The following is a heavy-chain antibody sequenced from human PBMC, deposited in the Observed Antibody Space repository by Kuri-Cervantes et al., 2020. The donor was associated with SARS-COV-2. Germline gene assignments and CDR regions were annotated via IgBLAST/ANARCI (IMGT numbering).Heavy chain of an antibody. Sequence: SVKVSCKASGGTFSSYAISWVRQAPGQGLEWMGGIIPIFGTANYAQKFQGRVTITTDESTSTAYMELSSLRSEDTAVYYCAIRVEKGVGDYYYYYYMDIWGKGATVTVSS. D-gene: IGHD3-10*01. CDR1: GGTFSSYA. J-gene: IGHJ6*03. CDR2: IIPIFGTA. V-gene: IGHV1-69*05. CDR3: AIRVEKGVGDYYYYYYMDI.